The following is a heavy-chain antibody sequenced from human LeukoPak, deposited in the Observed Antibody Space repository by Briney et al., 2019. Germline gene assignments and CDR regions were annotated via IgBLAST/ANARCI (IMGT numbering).Heavy chain of an antibody. D-gene: IGHD1-26*01. CDR2: ISGSGGST. J-gene: IGHJ4*02. V-gene: IGHV3-23*01. CDR1: GFTFSSYG. Sequence: GSLRLSCAASGFTFSSYGMSWVRQAPGKGLEWVSAISGSGGSTYYADSVKGRFTISRDNSKNTLYLQMNSLRAEDTAVYYCAKDRVPWGATSDYWGQGTLVTVSS. CDR3: AKDRVPWGATSDY.